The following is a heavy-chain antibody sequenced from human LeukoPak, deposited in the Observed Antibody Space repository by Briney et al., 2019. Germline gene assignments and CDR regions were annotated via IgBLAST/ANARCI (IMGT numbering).Heavy chain of an antibody. D-gene: IGHD2-15*01. CDR2: TYYRSKWYN. Sequence: SQTLSLTCAISGDSVSSNSAAWNWIRQSPSRGLEWLGRTYYRSKWYNDYAVSVKSRITNNPDTSKNQFSLQLNSVAPEDTAVYYCARAYCRGGSCYWYFDLWGRGTLVTVSS. CDR3: ARAYCRGGSCYWYFDL. CDR1: GDSVSSNSAA. J-gene: IGHJ2*01. V-gene: IGHV6-1*01.